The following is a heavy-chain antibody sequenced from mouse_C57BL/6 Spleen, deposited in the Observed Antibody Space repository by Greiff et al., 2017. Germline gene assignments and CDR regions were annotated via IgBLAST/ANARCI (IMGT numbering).Heavy chain of an antibody. J-gene: IGHJ2*01. CDR2: IYPGDGDT. CDR3: ARERYDYYFGY. D-gene: IGHD2-4*01. V-gene: IGHV1-82*01. CDR1: GYAFSSSW. Sequence: QVQLQQSGPELVKPGASVKISCKASGYAFSSSWMNWVKQRPGKGLEWIGRIYPGDGDTNYNGKFKGKATLTADKSSSTAYMQLSSLTSEDSAVYFCARERYDYYFGYWGQGTTLTVSS.